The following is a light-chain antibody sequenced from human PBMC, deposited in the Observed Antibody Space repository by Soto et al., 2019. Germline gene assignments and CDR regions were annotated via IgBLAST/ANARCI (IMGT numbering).Light chain of an antibody. CDR3: GTWDTSLSAPYV. V-gene: IGLV1-51*02. Sequence: QSVLTQPPTVSAAPGPKVTYSCSGSSSNIGNNYVSWYQQLPGTAPKLLIYENDKRPSGIPDRFSGSKSGTSATLGITGLQTGDEADYYCGTWDTSLSAPYVFGTGTKVTVL. CDR2: END. CDR1: SSNIGNNY. J-gene: IGLJ1*01.